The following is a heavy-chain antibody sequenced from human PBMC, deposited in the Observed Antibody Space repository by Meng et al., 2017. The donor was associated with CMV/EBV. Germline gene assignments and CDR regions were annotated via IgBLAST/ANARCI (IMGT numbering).Heavy chain of an antibody. V-gene: IGHV4-34*01. Sequence: GSLRLSCAVYGGSFSGYYWSWIRQPPGKGLEWIGEINHSGSTNYNPSLKSRVTISVDTSKNQFSLKLSSVTAADTAVYYCARGSLSVSAVDYWGQGTRVTVSS. CDR2: INHSGST. D-gene: IGHD6-19*01. CDR3: ARGSLSVSAVDY. CDR1: GGSFSGYY. J-gene: IGHJ4*02.